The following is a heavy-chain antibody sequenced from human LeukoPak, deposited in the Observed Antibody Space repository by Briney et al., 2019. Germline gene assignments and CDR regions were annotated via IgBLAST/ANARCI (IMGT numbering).Heavy chain of an antibody. CDR1: GYTFTSYD. V-gene: IGHV1-8*01. CDR3: ARGYIYYDFLSGYVGYYYMDV. D-gene: IGHD3-3*01. CDR2: MNPNSGNT. J-gene: IGHJ6*03. Sequence: ASVKVSCKASGYTFTSYDINWVRQAPGQGLEWMGWMNPNSGNTGYAQKFQGRVTMTRNTSISTAYMELSSLRSEDTAVYYCARGYIYYDFLSGYVGYYYMDVWGKGTTVTVSS.